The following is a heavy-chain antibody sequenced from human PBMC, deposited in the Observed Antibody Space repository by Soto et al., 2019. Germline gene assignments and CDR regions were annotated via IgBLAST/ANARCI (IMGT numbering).Heavy chain of an antibody. V-gene: IGHV5-51*01. CDR3: ASTSIAAAGKDYNWFDP. D-gene: IGHD6-13*01. Sequence: PGESLKISCKGSGYSFTSYWIGWVRLMPGKGLEWMGIIYPGDSDTRYSPSFQGQVTISADKSISTAYLQWSSLKASDTAMYYCASTSIAAAGKDYNWFDPWGQGTLVTVSS. CDR2: IYPGDSDT. J-gene: IGHJ5*02. CDR1: GYSFTSYW.